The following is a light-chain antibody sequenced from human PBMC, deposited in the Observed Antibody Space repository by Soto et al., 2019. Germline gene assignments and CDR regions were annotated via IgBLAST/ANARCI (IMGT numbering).Light chain of an antibody. CDR3: SSYTSSNTLI. J-gene: IGLJ2*01. Sequence: SVLTQPASLSGSPGQSITISCTGNSSYVGSYNLVSWYQQRPGKAPKLMIYEVSKRPSGVSTRFSGSKSGNTASLTISGLQAVDEADYFCSSYTSSNTLIFGGGTKVTVL. V-gene: IGLV2-23*02. CDR1: SSYVGSYNL. CDR2: EVS.